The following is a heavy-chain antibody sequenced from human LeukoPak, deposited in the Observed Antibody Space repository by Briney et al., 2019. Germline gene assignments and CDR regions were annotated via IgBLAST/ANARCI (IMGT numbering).Heavy chain of an antibody. Sequence: GGSLRLSCAASGFTSSSYAMSWVRQAPGKGLEWVSAISGRGGSTYYADSVKGRFTISRDNSKNTLYLQMNSLRAEDTAVYYCAKDGVVVTMIRGVITPFDHWGQGTLVTVSS. CDR1: GFTSSSYA. CDR2: ISGRGGST. J-gene: IGHJ4*02. D-gene: IGHD3-10*01. CDR3: AKDGVVVTMIRGVITPFDH. V-gene: IGHV3-23*01.